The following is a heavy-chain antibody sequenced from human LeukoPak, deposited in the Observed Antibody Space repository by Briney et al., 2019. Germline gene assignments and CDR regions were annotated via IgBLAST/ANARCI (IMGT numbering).Heavy chain of an antibody. D-gene: IGHD2-15*01. CDR3: ARDEYCSGGSCYSPLY. CDR2: IIPIFGTA. CDR1: GGTFSSYA. J-gene: IGHJ4*02. V-gene: IGHV1-69*06. Sequence: SVKVSCKASGGTFSSYAISWVRQAPGQGLEWMGRIIPIFGTANYAQKFQGRVTITADKSTSTAYMELGSLRSEDTAVYYCARDEYCSGGSCYSPLYWGQGTLVTVSS.